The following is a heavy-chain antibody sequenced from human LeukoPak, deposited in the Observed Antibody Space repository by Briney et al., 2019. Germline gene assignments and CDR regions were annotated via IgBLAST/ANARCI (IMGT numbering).Heavy chain of an antibody. CDR3: ASSIGYCSGGSCPAGMDV. Sequence: PGGSLRLSCAASGFTFSSYSMNWVRQAPGKGLEWVSSISSSSSYIYYADSVRGRFTISRDNAKNSLYLQMNSLRAEDTAVYYCASSIGYCSGGSCPAGMDVWGQGPTVTVSS. CDR1: GFTFSSYS. D-gene: IGHD2-15*01. CDR2: ISSSSSYI. V-gene: IGHV3-21*01. J-gene: IGHJ6*02.